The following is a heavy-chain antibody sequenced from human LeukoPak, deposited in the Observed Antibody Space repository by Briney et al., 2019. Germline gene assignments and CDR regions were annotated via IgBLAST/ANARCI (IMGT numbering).Heavy chain of an antibody. CDR3: ARIRTSSWYDAFDI. CDR1: GFTVSSNY. V-gene: IGHV3-53*01. CDR2: IYSGGST. J-gene: IGHJ3*02. Sequence: GGSLRLSCAASGFTVSSNYMSWVRQAPGKGLEWVSVIYSGGSTYYADSVKGRFTISRDNSKNTLYLQLSSLRAEDTAVYYCARIRTSSWYDAFDIWGQGTMVTVSS. D-gene: IGHD6-13*01.